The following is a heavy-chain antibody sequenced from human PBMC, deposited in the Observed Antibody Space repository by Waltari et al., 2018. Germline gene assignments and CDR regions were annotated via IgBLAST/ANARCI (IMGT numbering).Heavy chain of an antibody. CDR2: IYYSGST. CDR3: ARQGDGYNWGFDY. D-gene: IGHD5-12*01. V-gene: IGHV4-59*01. J-gene: IGHJ4*02. Sequence: QVQLQESGPGLVKPSETLSLTCTVSGGSISSYYWSWIRQPPGKGLEWIGYIYYSGSTNYNPALKSRVAISVDTSKNQCSRKRSSVTAADTAVYYCARQGDGYNWGFDYWGQGTLVTVSS. CDR1: GGSISSYY.